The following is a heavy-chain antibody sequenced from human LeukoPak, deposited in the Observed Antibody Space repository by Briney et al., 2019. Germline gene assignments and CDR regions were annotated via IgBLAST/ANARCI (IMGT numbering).Heavy chain of an antibody. CDR2: IKQDGSEK. CDR3: ARPGIAAASTYYYYYYMDV. J-gene: IGHJ6*03. Sequence: GGSLRLSCAASGFTFSSYWMSWVRQAPGKGLEWVANIKQDGSEKYYVDSVKGRFTISRDNAKNSLYLQMNSLRAEDTAVYYCARPGIAAASTYYYYYYMDVWGKGTTVTISS. D-gene: IGHD6-13*01. CDR1: GFTFSSYW. V-gene: IGHV3-7*03.